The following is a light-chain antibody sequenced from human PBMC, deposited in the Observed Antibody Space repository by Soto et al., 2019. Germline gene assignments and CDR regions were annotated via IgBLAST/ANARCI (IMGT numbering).Light chain of an antibody. CDR3: QQRHMWPIT. Sequence: ETVLTESPGTLALSRGKRATLSCRASQSVSSSYLAWYQQKPGQAPRLLIYDAYNRATGIPPRFSGSGSGTDFTLTISSLEPEHSAVYYCQQRHMWPITVGPGTRLEIK. CDR2: DAY. V-gene: IGKV3D-20*02. J-gene: IGKJ5*01. CDR1: QSVSSSY.